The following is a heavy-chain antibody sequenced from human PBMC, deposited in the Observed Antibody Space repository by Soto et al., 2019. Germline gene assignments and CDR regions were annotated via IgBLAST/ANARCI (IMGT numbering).Heavy chain of an antibody. J-gene: IGHJ4*02. CDR2: IWYDGSDK. V-gene: IGHV3-33*01. CDR1: GFTFSSYG. CDR3: ARDGSLGDYFDY. D-gene: IGHD4-17*01. Sequence: GGSLRLSCAASGFTFSSYGMHWVRQAPGKGLEWVAVIWYDGSDKYYADSVKGRFTISRDNSKNTLYLQMNSLRAEDTAVYYCARDGSLGDYFDYWGQGTLVTVSS.